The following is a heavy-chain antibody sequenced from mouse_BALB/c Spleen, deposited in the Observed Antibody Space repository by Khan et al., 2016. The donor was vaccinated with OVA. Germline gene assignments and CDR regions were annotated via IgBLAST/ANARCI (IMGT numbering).Heavy chain of an antibody. CDR2: IWTGGGP. Sequence: QVQLKQSGPGLVAPSQSLSITCTVSGFSLSNYDISWLRQSPGKGLEWLGIIWTGGGPNYNSAFMSRLSISKDNSKSQIFLKMNSLQTDDTAIYYCVSALYGYSWFAYWGQGTLVTVSA. V-gene: IGHV2-9-2*01. CDR3: VSALYGYSWFAY. D-gene: IGHD2-2*01. J-gene: IGHJ3*01. CDR1: GFSLSNYD.